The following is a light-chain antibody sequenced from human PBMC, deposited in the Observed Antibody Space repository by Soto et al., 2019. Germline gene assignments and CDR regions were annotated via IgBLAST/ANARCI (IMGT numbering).Light chain of an antibody. J-gene: IGKJ4*01. CDR1: QSISSW. CDR3: QQYNTYPLS. Sequence: PSTLSASVGDRVTITCRASQSISSWLAWYQQKPGKAPKLLIYKASNLEGGVPSRFSGSGSGTEFTITINSLQPDDFATYYCQQYNTYPLSFGGGTKVDIK. V-gene: IGKV1-5*03. CDR2: KAS.